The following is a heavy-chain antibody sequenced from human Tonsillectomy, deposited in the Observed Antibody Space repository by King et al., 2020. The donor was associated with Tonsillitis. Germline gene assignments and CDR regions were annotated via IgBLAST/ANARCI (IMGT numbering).Heavy chain of an antibody. CDR2: INPNSGGT. CDR3: ARDRRYSGYDSLDHFDY. Sequence: QLVQSGAEVKKPGASVKVSCKASGDTFTGYYMHWVRQAPGQGLEWMGWINPNSGGTNYAQKFQGRVTMTRDTSISTAYMELSRLRSDDTAVYYCARDRRYSGYDSLDHFDYWGQGTLVTVSS. J-gene: IGHJ4*02. V-gene: IGHV1-2*02. D-gene: IGHD5-12*01. CDR1: GDTFTGYY.